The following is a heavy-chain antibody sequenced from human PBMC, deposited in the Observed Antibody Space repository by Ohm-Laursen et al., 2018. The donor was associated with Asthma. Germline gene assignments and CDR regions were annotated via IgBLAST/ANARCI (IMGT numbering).Heavy chain of an antibody. CDR1: GDSINSGNNY. CDR2: MYYSGNS. D-gene: IGHD3-3*01. J-gene: IGHJ6*02. V-gene: IGHV4-31*03. Sequence: TLSLTCTVSGDSINSGNNYWSWIRQHPGKGLEWIGYMYYSGNSYYNPSLKSRVIISVDTSKNQLSLNMTSVTAADTAVYYCVRERTIRRYGMDVWGQGTTVTVSS. CDR3: VRERTIRRYGMDV.